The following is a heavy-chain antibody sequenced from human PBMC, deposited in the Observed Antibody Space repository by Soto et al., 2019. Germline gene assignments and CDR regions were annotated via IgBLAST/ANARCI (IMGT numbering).Heavy chain of an antibody. D-gene: IGHD3-22*01. CDR3: ASFSRMADGYY. CDR2: ISGSGTTI. CDR1: GFIFSSYA. Sequence: EVHLVESGGGLVQPGGSLRLSCAASGFIFSSYAINWVRQAPGKGLEWVSYISGSGTTIYYADSVKGRFTISRDYAKSSLCLQMNSLRAEDTAMYYCASFSRMADGYYWGQGTLVTVSS. V-gene: IGHV3-48*01. J-gene: IGHJ4*02.